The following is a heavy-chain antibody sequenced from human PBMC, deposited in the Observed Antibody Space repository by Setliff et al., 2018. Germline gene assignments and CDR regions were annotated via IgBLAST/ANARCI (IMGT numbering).Heavy chain of an antibody. CDR2: IYYSGRT. CDR3: ARHENDYGDYDDAFDI. CDR1: GGSISSSSYY. D-gene: IGHD4-17*01. Sequence: SETLSLTCTVSGGSISSSSYYWGWIRQPPGKGLEWIGSIYYSGRTNYNPSLRSRVTISVDTSKNQFSLKVSSVTAADTAVYYCARHENDYGDYDDAFDIWGQGTMVTVSS. V-gene: IGHV4-39*01. J-gene: IGHJ3*02.